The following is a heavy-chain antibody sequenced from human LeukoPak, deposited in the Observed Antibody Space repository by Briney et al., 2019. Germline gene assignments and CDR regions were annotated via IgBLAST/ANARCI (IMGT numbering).Heavy chain of an antibody. D-gene: IGHD1-1*01. V-gene: IGHV3-23*01. Sequence: GGSLRLSCAASGFTYSSYGMHWVRQAPGKGLEWVSAISGSGGSTYYAGSVKGRFTISRDNSKNTLYLQMNSLRAEDTAVYYCAKRDAGTMGFDYWGQGTLVTVSS. J-gene: IGHJ4*02. CDR1: GFTYSSYG. CDR2: ISGSGGST. CDR3: AKRDAGTMGFDY.